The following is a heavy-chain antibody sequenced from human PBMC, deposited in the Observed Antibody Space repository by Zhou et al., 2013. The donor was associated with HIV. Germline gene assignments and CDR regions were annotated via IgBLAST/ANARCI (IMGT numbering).Heavy chain of an antibody. CDR2: ISQSGSA. CDR1: GASFSDHY. CDR3: ARGCTTTNCYTEDY. J-gene: IGHJ4*02. V-gene: IGHV4-34*01. Sequence: VQLKQWGARLLKPSETLSLTCAVYGASFSDHYWSWIRQPPGKGLEWIGEISQSGSANYNPSLKSRVAMSVDTSKRQFSLKLSSVTAADTAVYYCARGCTTTNCYTEDYWGQGTLVTVSS. D-gene: IGHD2-2*02.